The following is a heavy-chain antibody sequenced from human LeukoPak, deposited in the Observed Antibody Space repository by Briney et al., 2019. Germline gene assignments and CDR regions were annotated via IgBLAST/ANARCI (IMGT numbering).Heavy chain of an antibody. V-gene: IGHV1-18*01. J-gene: IGHJ6*02. CDR1: GYTFTSYG. CDR3: ARVPHPAAHYYYYGMDV. Sequence: ASVKVSCKASGYTFTSYGISWVRQAPGQGLEWMGCISAYNGNTNYAQKLQGRVTMTTDTSTSTAYMELRSLRSDDTAVYYCARVPHPAAHYYYYGMDVWGQGTTVTVSS. D-gene: IGHD2-2*01. CDR2: ISAYNGNT.